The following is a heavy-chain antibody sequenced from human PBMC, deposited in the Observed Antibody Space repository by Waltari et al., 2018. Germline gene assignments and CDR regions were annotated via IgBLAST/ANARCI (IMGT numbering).Heavy chain of an antibody. CDR1: GFTFSSYS. V-gene: IGHV3-21*01. Sequence: EVQLVESGGGLVKPGGSLRLSCAASGFTFSSYSMNWVRQAPGKGLEWVSSISSSSSYIYYADSVKGRFTISRDNAKNSLYLQMNSLRAEDTAVYYCARGYSGSYYFDYWGQGTLVTVSS. CDR3: ARGYSGSYYFDY. D-gene: IGHD1-26*01. CDR2: ISSSSSYI. J-gene: IGHJ4*02.